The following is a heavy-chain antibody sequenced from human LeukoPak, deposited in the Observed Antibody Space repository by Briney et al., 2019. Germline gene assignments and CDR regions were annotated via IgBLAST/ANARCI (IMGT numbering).Heavy chain of an antibody. CDR2: IYPGDSDT. V-gene: IGHV5-51*01. D-gene: IGHD3-10*01. CDR1: GYSFTSYW. Sequence: GDSLKISCKGSGYSFTSYWIGWVRQMPGKGLEWMGIIYPGDSDTRYSPSFQGQVTISADKSISTVYLQWSSLKASDTAMYYCARLKGTSYYGSGSYGYWGQGTLVTVSS. CDR3: ARLKGTSYYGSGSYGY. J-gene: IGHJ4*02.